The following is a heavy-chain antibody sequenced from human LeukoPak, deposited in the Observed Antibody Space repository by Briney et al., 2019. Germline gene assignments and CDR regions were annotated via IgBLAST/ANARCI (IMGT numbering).Heavy chain of an antibody. J-gene: IGHJ2*01. CDR1: GGSISSYY. D-gene: IGHD3-3*01. Sequence: SETLSLTCTVSGGSISSYYWSWIRQPPGKGLEWIGYIYYSGNTDHNPSLKSRVTISIDTSKNQFSLRLSSVTAADTAVYYCARGFTMFQWLDLWGRGTLVTVSS. CDR2: IYYSGNT. CDR3: ARGFTMFQWLDL. V-gene: IGHV4-59*08.